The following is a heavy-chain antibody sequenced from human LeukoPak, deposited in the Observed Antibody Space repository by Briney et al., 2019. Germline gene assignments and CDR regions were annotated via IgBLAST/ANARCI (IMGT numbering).Heavy chain of an antibody. J-gene: IGHJ4*02. Sequence: GGSLRLSCAASGFTFSDYYMSWIRQARGKGLEWVSYISSSSSYTNYADSVKGRFTISRDNAKNSLYLQMNSLRAEDTAVYYCASGGGDQYYFDYWGQGTLVTVSS. CDR1: GFTFSDYY. V-gene: IGHV3-11*03. CDR2: ISSSSSYT. CDR3: ASGGGDQYYFDY. D-gene: IGHD3-16*01.